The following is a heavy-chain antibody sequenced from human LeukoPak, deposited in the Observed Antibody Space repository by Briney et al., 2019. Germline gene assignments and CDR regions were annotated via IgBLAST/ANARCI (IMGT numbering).Heavy chain of an antibody. V-gene: IGHV3-64D*09. CDR1: GFTFSNYW. D-gene: IGHD1-1*01. J-gene: IGHJ4*02. Sequence: GGSLRLSCAASGFTFSNYWMYWVRQAPGKGLEYVSAISANGGSTYYADSVKGRFTISRDNSKNTLYLQMSSLRAEDTAVYYCVKDPFSWNDVDYWGQGTLVTVSS. CDR2: ISANGGST. CDR3: VKDPFSWNDVDY.